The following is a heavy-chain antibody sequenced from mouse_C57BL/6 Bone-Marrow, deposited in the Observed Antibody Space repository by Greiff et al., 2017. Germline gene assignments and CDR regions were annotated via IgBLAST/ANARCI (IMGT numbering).Heavy chain of an antibody. CDR1: GYTFTSYW. J-gene: IGHJ1*03. CDR2: INPSSGYT. V-gene: IGHV1-7*01. CDR3: DYGSSYPYSYIDV. Sequence: QVQLQQSGAELAKPGASVQLSCKASGYTFTSYWMHWVKQRPGQGLEWIGYINPSSGYTKYNQKFKDKATLTADKSSSTAYMQLCSLTYEDSAVYYCDYGSSYPYSYIDVWGTGTTVTGSS. D-gene: IGHD1-1*01.